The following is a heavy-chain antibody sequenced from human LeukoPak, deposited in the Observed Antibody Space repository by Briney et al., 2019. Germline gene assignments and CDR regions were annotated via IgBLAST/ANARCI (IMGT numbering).Heavy chain of an antibody. CDR2: INDSGST. J-gene: IGHJ4*02. CDR1: GGSFSVNY. V-gene: IGHV4-34*01. CDR3: ARRPVAAGRSVRYFDY. Sequence: KPSETLSLTCAVYGGSFSVNYWSWIRQPPGKGLEWIGEINDSGSTSYNPSLKSRVTISGDASKNQLSVKLSSVTAADTAVYYCARRPVAAGRSVRYFDYWGQGTLVTVSS. D-gene: IGHD6-19*01.